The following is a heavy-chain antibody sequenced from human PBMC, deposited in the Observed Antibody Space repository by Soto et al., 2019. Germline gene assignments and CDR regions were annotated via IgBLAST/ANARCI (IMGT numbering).Heavy chain of an antibody. CDR2: IIPIFGTA. D-gene: IGHD6-13*01. J-gene: IGHJ6*02. CDR1: GGSFSSYA. Sequence: SVRVSCKASGGSFSSYAISCVRQAPGQGLEWMGGIIPIFGTANYTQKFQGRVTITADESTSTAYMELSSLRSEDTAVYYCGREFRRSSGPFDYYHGMDVWGQGTTVTASS. CDR3: GREFRRSSGPFDYYHGMDV. V-gene: IGHV1-69*13.